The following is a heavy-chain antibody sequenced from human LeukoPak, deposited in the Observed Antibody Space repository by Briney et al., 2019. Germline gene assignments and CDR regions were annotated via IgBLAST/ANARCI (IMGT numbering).Heavy chain of an antibody. J-gene: IGHJ6*02. CDR1: GYSFSKYA. V-gene: IGHV1-3*01. Sequence: GASVKVSCKASGYSFSKYAVHWVRQAPGQRFEWMGWIDAGNGDTRYSQKFQGRVTITRDTSASTAYIELRSLRSEDTAMYYCARDVALTYGMDVWGQGTTVTVSS. D-gene: IGHD2-15*01. CDR3: ARDVALTYGMDV. CDR2: IDAGNGDT.